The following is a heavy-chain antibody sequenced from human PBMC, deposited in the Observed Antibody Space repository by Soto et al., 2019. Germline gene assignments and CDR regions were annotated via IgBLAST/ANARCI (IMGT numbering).Heavy chain of an antibody. D-gene: IGHD3-3*01. CDR1: GFDFTKSA. CDR3: AKGHDFWTGYSYYYGMYI. J-gene: IGHJ6*02. Sequence: LRLSCAASGFDFTKSAMNWVRQAPGKGLQWVSGISGSGTSTSHGDSVKGRFTISRDNSKNTLYLQMNSLRADDTAVYFCAKGHDFWTGYSYYYGMYIWGQGTTVTVSS. CDR2: ISGSGTST. V-gene: IGHV3-23*01.